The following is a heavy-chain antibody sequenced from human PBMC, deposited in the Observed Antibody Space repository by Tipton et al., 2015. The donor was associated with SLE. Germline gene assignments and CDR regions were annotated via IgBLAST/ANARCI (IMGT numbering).Heavy chain of an antibody. Sequence: QLVQSGGGLVQAGGSLRLSCAASGFTFRDSWMNWVRQAPGKGLEWVSGVSWNSANIDHADSVKGRFTISRDNSKNTLYLQMNSLRAEDTAVYYCARTADCSSTSCYTGGGYFQHWGQGTLVTVSS. D-gene: IGHD2-2*02. CDR2: VSWNSANI. CDR1: GFTFRDSW. V-gene: IGHV3-9*01. J-gene: IGHJ1*01. CDR3: ARTADCSSTSCYTGGGYFQH.